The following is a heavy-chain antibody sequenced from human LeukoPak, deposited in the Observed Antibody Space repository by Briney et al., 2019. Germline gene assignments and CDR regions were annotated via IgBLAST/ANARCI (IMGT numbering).Heavy chain of an antibody. Sequence: GGSLRLSCAASRLSISFYWMRWVRQVPGKGLEWVANINQEGTEKNHVDSVKGRFTISRDNAKNSVYLQMNSLRDEDTAVYYCARDPEGDDYDMDVWGQGTTVTVSS. CDR3: ARDPEGDDYDMDV. CDR2: INQEGTEK. J-gene: IGHJ6*02. V-gene: IGHV3-7*04. CDR1: RLSISFYW. D-gene: IGHD3-16*01.